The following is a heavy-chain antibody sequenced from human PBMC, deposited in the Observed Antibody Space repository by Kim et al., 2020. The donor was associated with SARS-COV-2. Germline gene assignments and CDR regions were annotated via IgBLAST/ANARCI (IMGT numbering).Heavy chain of an antibody. J-gene: IGHJ2*01. CDR2: IKSKTDGGTT. D-gene: IGHD2-21*02. CDR3: RVVTAIPMPVLRWYFDL. CDR1: GFTFSNAW. V-gene: IGHV3-15*01. Sequence: GGSLRLSCAASGFTFSNAWMSWVRQAPGKGLEWVGRIKSKTDGGTTDYAAPVKGRFTISRDDSKNTLYLQMNSLKTEDTAVYYCRVVTAIPMPVLRWYFDLWGRGTLVTVSS.